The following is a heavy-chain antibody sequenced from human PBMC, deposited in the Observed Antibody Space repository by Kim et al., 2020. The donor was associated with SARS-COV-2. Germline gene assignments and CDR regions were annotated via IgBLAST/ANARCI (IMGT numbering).Heavy chain of an antibody. V-gene: IGHV4-34*01. Sequence: SETLSLTYAVYGGSFSGYYWSWIRQPPGKGLEWIGEINHSGSTNYNPSLKSRVTISVDTSKNQFSLKLSSVTAADTAVYYCARGRGFGVVITTYYFDYWGQGTLVTVSS. J-gene: IGHJ4*02. CDR3: ARGRGFGVVITTYYFDY. CDR2: INHSGST. CDR1: GGSFSGYY. D-gene: IGHD3-3*01.